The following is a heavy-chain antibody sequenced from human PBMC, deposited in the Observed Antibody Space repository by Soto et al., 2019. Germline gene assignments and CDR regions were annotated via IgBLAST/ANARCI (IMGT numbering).Heavy chain of an antibody. V-gene: IGHV4-59*01. CDR1: GGSISSYY. Sequence: LSLTCTVSGGSISSYYWSWIRQPPGKGLEWIGYIYYSGSTNYNPSLKSRVTISVDTSKNQFSLKLSSVTAADTAVYYCAREIRRDYGDYKHYYYYGMDVWGQGTTVTVSS. J-gene: IGHJ6*02. D-gene: IGHD4-17*01. CDR3: AREIRRDYGDYKHYYYYGMDV. CDR2: IYYSGST.